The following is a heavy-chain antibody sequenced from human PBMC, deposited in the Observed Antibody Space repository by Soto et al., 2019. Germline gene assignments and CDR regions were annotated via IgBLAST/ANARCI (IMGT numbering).Heavy chain of an antibody. Sequence: ASVKVSCKASGYTFTSYGISWVRQAPGQGLEWMGWISAYNGNTKYAQKLQGRVTMTTDTSTSTAYMELSSLRSEDTAVYYCGRRSGSGSYWGEDYYYGMDVWG. CDR3: GRRSGSGSYWGEDYYYGMDV. CDR2: ISAYNGNT. J-gene: IGHJ6*02. V-gene: IGHV1-18*01. CDR1: GYTFTSYG. D-gene: IGHD3-10*01.